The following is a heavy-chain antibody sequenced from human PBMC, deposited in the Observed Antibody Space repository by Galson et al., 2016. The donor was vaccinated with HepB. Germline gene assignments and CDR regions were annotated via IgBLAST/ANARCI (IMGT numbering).Heavy chain of an antibody. D-gene: IGHD3-22*01. V-gene: IGHV1-8*01. CDR2: MNPNSGNT. CDR1: GYTFVNDD. CDR3: VRVELYDSGGYYLYYFDY. J-gene: IGHJ4*02. Sequence: SVKVSCKAFGYTFVNDDINWVRQATGQGLEWMGWMNPNSGNTGYAQKFQGRVTITADKSTNTAFMELSRLGSEDTAVYYCVRVELYDSGGYYLYYFDYWGQGSLVTVSS.